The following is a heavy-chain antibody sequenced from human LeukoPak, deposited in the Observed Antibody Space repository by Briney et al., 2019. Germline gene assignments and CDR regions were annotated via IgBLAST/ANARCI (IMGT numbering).Heavy chain of an antibody. Sequence: GGSLRLSCAASGFTFSRYWMHWVRHAPGKGLVWVSRIDSDGGSTSYADSVKGRFTISRDNAKNTLYLQMNSLRAEDTAVYYCASYGSYYDSRYGFDIWGQGTMVTVSS. V-gene: IGHV3-74*01. J-gene: IGHJ3*02. CDR2: IDSDGGST. CDR3: ASYGSYYDSRYGFDI. D-gene: IGHD1-26*01. CDR1: GFTFSRYW.